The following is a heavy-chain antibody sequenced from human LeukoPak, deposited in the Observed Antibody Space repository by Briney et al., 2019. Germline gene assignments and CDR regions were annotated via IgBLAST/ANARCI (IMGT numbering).Heavy chain of an antibody. Sequence: GASVKVSCKASGYTFTGYFIHWVRQAPGQGLEWMGWINPNSGGTNYAQKLQGRVTMTTDTSTSTAYMELRSLRSDDTAVYYCARADLSWVAGTGLDYWGQGTLVTVSS. J-gene: IGHJ4*02. CDR3: ARADLSWVAGTGLDY. D-gene: IGHD6-19*01. V-gene: IGHV1-2*02. CDR2: INPNSGGT. CDR1: GYTFTGYF.